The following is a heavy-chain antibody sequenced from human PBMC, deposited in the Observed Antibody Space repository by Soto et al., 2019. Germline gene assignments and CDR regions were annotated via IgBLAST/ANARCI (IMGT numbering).Heavy chain of an antibody. V-gene: IGHV1-18*04. CDR2: ISAYNGNT. J-gene: IGHJ5*02. Sequence: QVQLVQSGAEVKKPGASVKVSCKASGYTFSDYAVTWVRQAPGQGLEWMGWISAYNGNTKYAQKFQGRVSMTTDTATNTAHMELRTLGSDDTAVYYCARAGPSSTVYALIVHWFDPWGQGPLVTVSS. D-gene: IGHD2-8*01. CDR1: GYTFSDYA. CDR3: ARAGPSSTVYALIVHWFDP.